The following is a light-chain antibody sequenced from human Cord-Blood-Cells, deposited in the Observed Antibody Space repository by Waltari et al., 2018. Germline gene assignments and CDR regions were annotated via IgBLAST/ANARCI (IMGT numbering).Light chain of an antibody. J-gene: IGLJ1*01. CDR1: SXDVGGYNY. CDR2: EVS. CDR3: SSYAGSNNFV. V-gene: IGLV2-8*01. Sequence: QSALTQPPSASGSPGQXVXXXXTGTSXDVGGYNYVSWYQQHPGKAPKLMIYEVSKRPSGVPDRFSGSKSGNTASLTVSGLQAEDEADYYCSSYAGSNNFVFGTGTKVTVL.